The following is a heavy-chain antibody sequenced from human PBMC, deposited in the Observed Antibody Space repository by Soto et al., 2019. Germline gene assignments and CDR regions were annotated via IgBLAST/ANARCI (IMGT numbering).Heavy chain of an antibody. J-gene: IGHJ6*03. CDR1: GFTFSGSA. CDR2: IRSKANSYAT. Sequence: EVQLVESGGGLVQPGGSLKLSCAASGFTFSGSAMHWVRQASGKGLEWVGRIRSKANSYATADAASVKGRFTISRDDSKNTAYLPMNSLKTEDTAVYYCTRLPQRVVTKYHSYYYYMDVWGKGTPVTVSS. D-gene: IGHD2-2*01. CDR3: TRLPQRVVTKYHSYYYYMDV. V-gene: IGHV3-73*01.